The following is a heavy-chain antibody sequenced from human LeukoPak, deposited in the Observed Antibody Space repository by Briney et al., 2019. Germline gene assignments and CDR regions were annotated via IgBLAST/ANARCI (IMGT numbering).Heavy chain of an antibody. V-gene: IGHV3-74*01. CDR2: INPDGSTI. CDR3: TRGLSGTHNAFDL. CDR1: GFSFGNYF. Sequence: PGGSLRLSCAASGFSFGNYFMHWVRQAPGTGLIWVSRINPDGSTIYYADSVKGRFTISRDNVGSSLYLEMNSLSVEDTALYYCTRGLSGTHNAFDLWGQGTLVTVSS. J-gene: IGHJ3*01. D-gene: IGHD1-26*01.